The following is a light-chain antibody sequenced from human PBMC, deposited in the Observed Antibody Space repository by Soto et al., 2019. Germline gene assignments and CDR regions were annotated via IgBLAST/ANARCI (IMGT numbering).Light chain of an antibody. CDR3: SSYTSSITRV. J-gene: IGLJ3*02. CDR2: EVS. V-gene: IGLV2-14*01. CDR1: SSDVGGYNY. Sequence: QSALTQPASVSGSPGQSITISCTGTSSDVGGYNYVSWYQQHPGKAPKLMIYEVSNRPSGVSNRFSGSKSGNTASLTISGLQAEDEDDYYCSSYTSSITRVFGGGTKLTVL.